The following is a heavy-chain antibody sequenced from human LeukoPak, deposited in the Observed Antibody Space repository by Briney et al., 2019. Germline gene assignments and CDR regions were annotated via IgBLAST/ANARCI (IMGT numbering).Heavy chain of an antibody. J-gene: IGHJ3*02. D-gene: IGHD6-19*01. CDR3: ATTTPAVAGLTEAFDI. CDR1: GYTLTELS. V-gene: IGHV1-24*01. Sequence: ASVKVSCKVSGYTLTELSMHWVRQAPGEGLEWMGGFDPEDGETIYAQKFQGRVTMTEDTSTDTAYMELSSLRSEDTAVYYCATTTPAVAGLTEAFDIWGQGTMVTVSS. CDR2: FDPEDGET.